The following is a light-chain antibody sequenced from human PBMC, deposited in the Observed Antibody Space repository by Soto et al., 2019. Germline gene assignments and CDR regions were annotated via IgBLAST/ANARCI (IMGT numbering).Light chain of an antibody. V-gene: IGLV2-11*01. J-gene: IGLJ1*01. Sequence: QSVLTQPRSVSGPPGQSVTISCTGTSSDVGGYNYVSWYQQHPGKAPKLMIYDVSKRPSGVPDRFSGSKSGNTASLTISGLQAEDEADYYCCSYAGVYVFGTGTKGTVL. CDR2: DVS. CDR1: SSDVGGYNY. CDR3: CSYAGVYV.